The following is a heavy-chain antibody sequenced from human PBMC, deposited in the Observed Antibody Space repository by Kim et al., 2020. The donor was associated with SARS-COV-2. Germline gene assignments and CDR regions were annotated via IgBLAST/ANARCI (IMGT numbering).Heavy chain of an antibody. J-gene: IGHJ6*02. V-gene: IGHV3-33*01. CDR2: IWYDGSNK. D-gene: IGHD3-3*01. Sequence: GGSLRLSCAASGFTFSSYGMHWVRQAPGKGLEWVAVIWYDGSNKYYADSVKGRFTISRDNSKNTLYLQMNSLRAEDTAVYYCARGGGPGRRSLEWLQDYYYYGMDVWGQGTTVTVSS. CDR1: GFTFSSYG. CDR3: ARGGGPGRRSLEWLQDYYYYGMDV.